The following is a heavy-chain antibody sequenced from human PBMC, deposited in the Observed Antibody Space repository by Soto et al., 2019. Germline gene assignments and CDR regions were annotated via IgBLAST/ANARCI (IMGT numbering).Heavy chain of an antibody. V-gene: IGHV4-59*01. Sequence: PSETLSLTCTVSGGSISSYYWSWIRQPPGKGLEWIGYIYYSGSTNYNPSLKSRVTISVDTSKNQFSLKLSSVTAADTAVYYCARANFGIAAAGDPYYYYGMDVWGQGTTVTVSS. J-gene: IGHJ6*02. CDR3: ARANFGIAAAGDPYYYYGMDV. D-gene: IGHD6-13*01. CDR2: IYYSGST. CDR1: GGSISSYY.